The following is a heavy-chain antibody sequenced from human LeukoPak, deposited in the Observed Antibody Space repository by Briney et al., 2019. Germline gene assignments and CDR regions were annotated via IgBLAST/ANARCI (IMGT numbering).Heavy chain of an antibody. Sequence: SETLSLTCAVYGGSFSGYYWSWIRQPPGKGLEWIGEINHSGSTNYKPSLKSRVTISVDTSKNQLSLKLSSVTAADTAVYYCARGSWRELLDAFDIWGQGTMVTVSS. CDR1: GGSFSGYY. CDR2: INHSGST. V-gene: IGHV4-34*01. D-gene: IGHD1-26*01. J-gene: IGHJ3*02. CDR3: ARGSWRELLDAFDI.